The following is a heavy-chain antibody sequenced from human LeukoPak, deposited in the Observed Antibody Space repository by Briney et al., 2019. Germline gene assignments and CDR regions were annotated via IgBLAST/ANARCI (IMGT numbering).Heavy chain of an antibody. CDR2: VSASADST. D-gene: IGHD2-15*01. Sequence: SGGSLRLSCAASEFMFSKYAMSWVRQAPGKGLEWVSAVSASADSTYYADSVKGRFTISRDNAKNSLYLQMNSLRAEDTAVYYCARDGGGYCSGGSCPGSGYWGQGTLVTVSS. J-gene: IGHJ4*02. CDR1: EFMFSKYA. V-gene: IGHV3-23*01. CDR3: ARDGGGYCSGGSCPGSGY.